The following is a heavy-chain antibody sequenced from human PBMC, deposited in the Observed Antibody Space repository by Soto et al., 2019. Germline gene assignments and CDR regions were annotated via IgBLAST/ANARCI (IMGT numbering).Heavy chain of an antibody. CDR3: ARVSGSSYPFDP. V-gene: IGHV4-31*03. Sequence: PSETLSLTCTVSGGSISSGGYYWSWIRQLPGKGLEWIGHIYHSGTTYYNPSLKSRVTISVDTSKNQFSLKLSSVTAADTAVYYCARVSGSSYPFDPWGQGTLVTVSS. J-gene: IGHJ5*02. D-gene: IGHD6-6*01. CDR1: GGSISSGGYY. CDR2: IYHSGTT.